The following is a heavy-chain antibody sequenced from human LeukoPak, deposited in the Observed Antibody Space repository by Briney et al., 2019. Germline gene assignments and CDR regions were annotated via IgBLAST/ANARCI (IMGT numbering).Heavy chain of an antibody. Sequence: GGSLRLSCAASGFTFSSYDIHWVRQATGKGLEWVSGIGTAGEIYYPGSVKGRFTISRENAKNSLYLQMNSLRAGDTAVYYCARGPGEQQLVRDFQHWGQGTLVTVSS. CDR2: IGTAGEI. CDR1: GFTFSSYD. CDR3: ARGPGEQQLVRDFQH. D-gene: IGHD6-13*01. J-gene: IGHJ1*01. V-gene: IGHV3-13*01.